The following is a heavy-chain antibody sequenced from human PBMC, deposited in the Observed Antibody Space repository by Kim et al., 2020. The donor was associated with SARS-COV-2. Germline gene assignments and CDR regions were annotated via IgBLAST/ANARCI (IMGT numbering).Heavy chain of an antibody. CDR1: GYTLTELS. J-gene: IGHJ4*02. D-gene: IGHD6-13*01. Sequence: ASVKVSCKVSGYTLTELSMHWVRQAPGKGLEGMGGFDTEDGETKYAQKLQGRVTMTEDTSTDTANMELSSLRSEDTAVYYCATGDRGASIAAADMGYWGPGTMVTVSS. CDR3: ATGDRGASIAAADMGY. V-gene: IGHV1-24*01. CDR2: FDTEDGET.